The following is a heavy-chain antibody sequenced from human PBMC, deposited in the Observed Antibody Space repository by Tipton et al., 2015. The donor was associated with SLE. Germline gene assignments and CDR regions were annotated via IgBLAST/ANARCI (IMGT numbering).Heavy chain of an antibody. V-gene: IGHV4-39*07. CDR3: ARGPLVGATGGRDFDY. CDR1: GGSISSGSYY. J-gene: IGHJ4*02. Sequence: TLSLTCTVSGGSISSGSYYWSWIRQPPGKGLEWIGEINHSGSTNYNPSLKSRVTISVDTSKNQFSLKLSSVTAADTAVYYCARGPLVGATGGRDFDYWGQGTLVTVSS. CDR2: INHSGST. D-gene: IGHD1-26*01.